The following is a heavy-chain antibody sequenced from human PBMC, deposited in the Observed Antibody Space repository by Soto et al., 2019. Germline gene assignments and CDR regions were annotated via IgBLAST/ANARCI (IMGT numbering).Heavy chain of an antibody. CDR2: IYYSGST. V-gene: IGHV4-59*01. Sequence: QVQLQESGPGLVKPSETLSLTCTVSGGSISSYYWSWIRQPPGKGLEWIGYIYYSGSTNYNPPLKSRVTISVDTSKNQFSLKLSSVTAADTAVYYCARAWGEAFDYWGQGTLVTVSS. CDR1: GGSISSYY. D-gene: IGHD3-16*01. J-gene: IGHJ4*02. CDR3: ARAWGEAFDY.